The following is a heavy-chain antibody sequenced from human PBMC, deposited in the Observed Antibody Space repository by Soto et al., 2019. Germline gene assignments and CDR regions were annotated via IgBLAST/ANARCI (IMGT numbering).Heavy chain of an antibody. D-gene: IGHD6-13*01. J-gene: IGHJ4*02. CDR2: MYYSGST. CDR1: GGSINSGGYY. Sequence: QVQLRESGPGLVKPSQTLSLTCTVSGGSINSGGYYWNWIRQHPGKGLEWIGYMYYSGSTYYNPFLRSRFIISAGTSENHFPLKLSPVTAADTAVYFCARGYRQSGYSSSWVFDYWGQGTLVNVSS. V-gene: IGHV4-31*03. CDR3: ARGYRQSGYSSSWVFDY.